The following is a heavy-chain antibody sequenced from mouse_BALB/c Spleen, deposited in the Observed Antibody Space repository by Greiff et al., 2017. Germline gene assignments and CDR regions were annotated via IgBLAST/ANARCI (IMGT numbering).Heavy chain of an antibody. V-gene: IGHV1-7*01. CDR2: INPSTGYT. J-gene: IGHJ4*01. Sequence: VQLQQSGAELAKPGASVKMSCKASGYTFTSYWMHWVKQRPGQGLEWIGYINPSTGYTEYNQKFKDKATLTADKSSSTAYMQLSSLTSEDSAVYYCARGVRRYAMDYWGQGTSVTVSS. CDR1: GYTFTSYW. CDR3: ARGVRRYAMDY. D-gene: IGHD2-14*01.